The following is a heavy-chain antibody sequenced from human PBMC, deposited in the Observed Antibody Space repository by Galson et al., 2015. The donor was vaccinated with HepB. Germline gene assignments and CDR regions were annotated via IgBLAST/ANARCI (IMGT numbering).Heavy chain of an antibody. J-gene: IGHJ6*03. Sequence: SVKVSCKASDYTFTSYGISWVRQAPGQGLEWMGWISAYNGNTNYAQKLQGRVTMTTDTSTSTAYMELRSLRSDDTAVYYCARIPYDFWSGYPYYMDVWGKGTTVTVSS. CDR1: DYTFTSYG. CDR2: ISAYNGNT. D-gene: IGHD3-3*01. V-gene: IGHV1-18*01. CDR3: ARIPYDFWSGYPYYMDV.